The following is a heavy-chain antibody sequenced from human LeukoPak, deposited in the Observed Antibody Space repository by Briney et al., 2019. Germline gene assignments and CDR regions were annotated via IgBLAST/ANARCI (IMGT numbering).Heavy chain of an antibody. J-gene: IGHJ3*02. Sequence: SETLSLTCTVFGGSINNYYWSWIRQPAGKGLELIGHIYSSGSTNYNPSLKSRVTMSVDTSKNQFSLKLNSVTAADTAVYFCARLRCSGNTCASRGAFDIWGRGTMVTVSS. CDR3: ARLRCSGNTCASRGAFDI. CDR1: GGSINNYY. CDR2: IYSSGST. V-gene: IGHV4-4*07. D-gene: IGHD2-2*01.